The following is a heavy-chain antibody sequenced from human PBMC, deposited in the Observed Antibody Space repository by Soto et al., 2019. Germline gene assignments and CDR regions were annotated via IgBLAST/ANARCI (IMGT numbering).Heavy chain of an antibody. Sequence: PSETLSLTCTVSGGSIISYYWSWIRQPAGKGLEWIGRIYTSGGTNYNPSLKSRVTMSVDTSKKQFSLKLSSVTAADTAVYYCARGAAAGADYGMDVWGQGTTVTVSS. CDR2: IYTSGGT. J-gene: IGHJ6*02. CDR3: ARGAAAGADYGMDV. CDR1: GGSIISYY. V-gene: IGHV4-4*07. D-gene: IGHD6-13*01.